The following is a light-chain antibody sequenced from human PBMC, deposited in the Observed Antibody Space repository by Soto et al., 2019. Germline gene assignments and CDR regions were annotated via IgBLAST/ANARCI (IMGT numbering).Light chain of an antibody. CDR3: GTWDNTLSGWV. CDR2: ENN. CDR1: SSNIGNNY. J-gene: IGLJ3*02. V-gene: IGLV1-51*02. Sequence: QSVLTQPPSVSAAPGQKVTISCSGSSSNIGNNYVSWYQHLPGTAPKLLFYENNKRPSGIPDRFSGSKSGTSATLGITGLQTGDEADYYCGTWDNTLSGWVFGGGNKLTVL.